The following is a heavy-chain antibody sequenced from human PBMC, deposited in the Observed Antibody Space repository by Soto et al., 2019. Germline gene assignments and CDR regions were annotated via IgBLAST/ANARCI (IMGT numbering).Heavy chain of an antibody. CDR3: AREVAITMVRGVIDY. V-gene: IGHV4-34*01. D-gene: IGHD3-10*01. CDR1: GGSFSGYY. CDR2: INHSGST. Sequence: QVQLQQWGAGLLKPSETLSLTCAVYGGSFSGYYWSWIRQPPGKGLEWIGEINHSGSTNYNPSLKSRVTISVDTSKNQFSLKLSSVTAADTAVYYCAREVAITMVRGVIDYWGQGTLVTVSS. J-gene: IGHJ4*02.